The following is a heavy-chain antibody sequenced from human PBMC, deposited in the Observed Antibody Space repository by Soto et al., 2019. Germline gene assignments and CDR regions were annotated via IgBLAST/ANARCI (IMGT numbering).Heavy chain of an antibody. CDR3: ASCVPGQWKRVFDY. Sequence: QVQLQQWGAGLLKPSETLSLTCAVYGGSFSGYYWSWIRQPPGKGLEWIGEINHSGSTNYNPSLKSRVTISVDTSKNQFSLKLSSVTAADTAVYYCASCVPGQWKRVFDYWGQGTLVTVSS. V-gene: IGHV4-34*01. CDR2: INHSGST. J-gene: IGHJ4*02. D-gene: IGHD6-19*01. CDR1: GGSFSGYY.